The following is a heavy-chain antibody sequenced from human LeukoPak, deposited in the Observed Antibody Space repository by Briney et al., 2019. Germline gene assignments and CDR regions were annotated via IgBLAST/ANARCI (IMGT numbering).Heavy chain of an antibody. V-gene: IGHV1-2*02. CDR3: ARAYSSSWYERFDP. CDR1: GYTFTCYY. D-gene: IGHD6-13*01. Sequence: GASVKVSCKASGYTFTCYYMHWVRQAPGQGLEWMGWINPNSGGTNYAQKFQGRVTITADESTSTAYMELSSLRSEDTAVYYCARAYSSSWYERFDPWGQGTLVTVSS. J-gene: IGHJ5*02. CDR2: INPNSGGT.